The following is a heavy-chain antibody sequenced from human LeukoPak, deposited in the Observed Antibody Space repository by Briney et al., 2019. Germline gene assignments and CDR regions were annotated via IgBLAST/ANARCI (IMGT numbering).Heavy chain of an antibody. CDR2: ISWNSGSI. CDR3: ARDSATKVRGPVIGSTDF. V-gene: IGHV3-9*01. D-gene: IGHD3-10*01. J-gene: IGHJ4*02. CDR1: GFTFDDYA. Sequence: GGSLRLSCAASGFTFDDYAMHWVRQAPGKGLEWVSGISWNSGSIGYADSVKGRFTISRDNAKNSLYLQMNSLRAEDTALYYCARDSATKVRGPVIGSTDFWGQGTLVTVSS.